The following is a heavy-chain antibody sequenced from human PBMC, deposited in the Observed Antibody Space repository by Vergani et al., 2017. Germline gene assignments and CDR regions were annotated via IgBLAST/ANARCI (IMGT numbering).Heavy chain of an antibody. CDR1: GGTFSSYA. J-gene: IGHJ5*02. Sequence: QVQLVQSGAEVKKPGSSVKVSCKASGGTFSSYAISWVRQAPGQALEWMGWITPFNGNTNYAQKFQDRVTITRDRSMSTAYMELSSLRSEDTAMYYCALAECSTSCINSVCITPETGSWFDPWGQGTLVTVSS. CDR2: ITPFNGNT. CDR3: ALAECSTSCINSVCITPETGSWFDP. D-gene: IGHD2-2*01. V-gene: IGHV1-45*02.